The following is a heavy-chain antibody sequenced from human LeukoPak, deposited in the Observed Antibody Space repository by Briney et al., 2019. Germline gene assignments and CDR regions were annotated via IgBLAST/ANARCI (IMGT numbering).Heavy chain of an antibody. D-gene: IGHD2-2*01. CDR1: GFTFSSYA. J-gene: IGHJ4*02. V-gene: IGHV3-23*01. Sequence: AGGSLRLSCAASGFTFSSYAMSWVRQAPGKGLEWVSAISGSGGSTYYADSVKGRFTISRDNSKNTLYLQMNSLRAEDTAVYYCAKDQETGYCSSTSCYWAYYFDYWGQGTLVTVSS. CDR3: AKDQETGYCSSTSCYWAYYFDY. CDR2: ISGSGGST.